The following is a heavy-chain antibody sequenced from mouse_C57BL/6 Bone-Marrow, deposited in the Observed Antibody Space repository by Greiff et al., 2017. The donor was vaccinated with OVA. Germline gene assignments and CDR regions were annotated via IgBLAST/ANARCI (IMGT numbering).Heavy chain of an antibody. D-gene: IGHD2-3*01. J-gene: IGHJ2*01. Sequence: QVQLQQSGAELVRPGASVKMSCKASGYTFTSYNMHWVKQTPRQGLEWIGAIYPGNGDTSYNQKFKGKATLTVDKSSSTAYMQLSSLTSEDSAVYFCARERADGYYWDPSYFDYWGQGTTLTVSS. V-gene: IGHV1-12*01. CDR3: ARERADGYYWDPSYFDY. CDR1: GYTFTSYN. CDR2: IYPGNGDT.